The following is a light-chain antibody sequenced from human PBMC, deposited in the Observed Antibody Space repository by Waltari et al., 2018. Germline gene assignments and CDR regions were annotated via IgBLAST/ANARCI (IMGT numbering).Light chain of an antibody. Sequence: DIQMTQSPSSLSASVADRVTITWQASQDISNYLNWYQQKPGKAPKLLIYDASNLETGVPSRFSGSGSGTDFTFTISSLQPEDIATYYCQQYDNLPLTFGGGTKVEIK. J-gene: IGKJ4*01. CDR1: QDISNY. V-gene: IGKV1-33*01. CDR3: QQYDNLPLT. CDR2: DAS.